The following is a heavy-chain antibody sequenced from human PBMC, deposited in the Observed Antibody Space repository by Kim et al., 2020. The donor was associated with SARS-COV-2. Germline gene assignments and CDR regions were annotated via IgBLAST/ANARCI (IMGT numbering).Heavy chain of an antibody. J-gene: IGHJ4*02. CDR1: GFTFSSYS. Sequence: GGSLRLSCAASGFTFSSYSMNWVRQAPGKGLEWVSSISSSSSYIYYADSVKGRFTISRDNAKNSLYLQMNSLRAEDTAVYYCARGGETPWDWARYCSSTSCYAYYFDYWGQGTLVTVSS. D-gene: IGHD2-2*01. V-gene: IGHV3-21*01. CDR2: ISSSSSYI. CDR3: ARGGETPWDWARYCSSTSCYAYYFDY.